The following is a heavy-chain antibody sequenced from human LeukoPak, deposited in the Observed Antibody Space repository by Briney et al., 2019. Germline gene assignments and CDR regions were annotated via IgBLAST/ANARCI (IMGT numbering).Heavy chain of an antibody. V-gene: IGHV3-74*01. D-gene: IGHD3-22*01. CDR2: INSDGRST. Sequence: QAGGSLRLSCAASGFTFSSYWMNWARQAPEKGLVWVSRINSDGRSTSYAGSVKGRFTISRDNAKNMLYLQMDSLRAEDTAVYYCVRGYFYDSSGYRTRGLDVWGQGTTVTVSS. CDR3: VRGYFYDSSGYRTRGLDV. CDR1: GFTFSSYW. J-gene: IGHJ6*02.